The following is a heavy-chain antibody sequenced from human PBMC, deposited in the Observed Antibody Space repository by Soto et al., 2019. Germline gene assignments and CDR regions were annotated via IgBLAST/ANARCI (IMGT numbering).Heavy chain of an antibody. V-gene: IGHV1-3*01. CDR2: INAGNGNT. J-gene: IGHJ3*02. Sequence: ASVKVSCKAPGYTFTSYAMHWVRQAPGQRLEWMGWINAGNGNTKYSQKFQGRVTITRDTSASTAYMELSSLRSEDTAVYYCARPHDYGDYEDAFDIWGQGTMVTVSS. D-gene: IGHD4-17*01. CDR3: ARPHDYGDYEDAFDI. CDR1: GYTFTSYA.